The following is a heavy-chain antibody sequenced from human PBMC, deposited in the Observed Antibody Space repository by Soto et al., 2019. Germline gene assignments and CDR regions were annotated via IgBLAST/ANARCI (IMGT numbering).Heavy chain of an antibody. CDR1: GYTFTSYA. D-gene: IGHD2-15*01. V-gene: IGHV1-3*01. Sequence: QVQLVQSGAEVKKPGASVKVSCKASGYTFTSYAMHWVRQAPGQRLEWMGWINAGNGHTKYSQKFQGRVTITRDTSASTVYMELSSLRSEDTAVYSCARDFGLYCSGGSCYFPEYFQHWGQGTLVTVSS. CDR3: ARDFGLYCSGGSCYFPEYFQH. CDR2: INAGNGHT. J-gene: IGHJ1*01.